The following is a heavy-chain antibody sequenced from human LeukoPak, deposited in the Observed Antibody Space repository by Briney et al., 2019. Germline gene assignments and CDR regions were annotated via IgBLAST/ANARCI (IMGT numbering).Heavy chain of an antibody. CDR3: ARAAMSYSSGQESGY. D-gene: IGHD6-19*01. J-gene: IGHJ4*02. CDR1: GFTFSSYS. CDR2: ISSSSYI. Sequence: GGSLRLSCAASGFTFSSYSMNWVRQAPGEGLEWVSSISSSSYIYYADSVKGRFTISRDNAKNSLYLQMNSLRAEDTAVYYCARAAMSYSSGQESGYWGQGTLVTVSS. V-gene: IGHV3-21*01.